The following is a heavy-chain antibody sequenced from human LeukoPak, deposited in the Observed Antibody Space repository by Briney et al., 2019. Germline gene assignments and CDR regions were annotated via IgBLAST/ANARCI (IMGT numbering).Heavy chain of an antibody. D-gene: IGHD6-19*01. CDR2: INPNSGGT. J-gene: IGHJ6*02. Sequence: ASVKVSCKASGYTFTGYYMHWVRQAPGQGLEWMGWINPNSGGTNYAQKFQGRVTMTRDTSISTAYKELSSLRSEDTAVYYCARDADSSGWYVNYYYYGMDVWGQGTTVTVSS. CDR1: GYTFTGYY. V-gene: IGHV1-2*02. CDR3: ARDADSSGWYVNYYYYGMDV.